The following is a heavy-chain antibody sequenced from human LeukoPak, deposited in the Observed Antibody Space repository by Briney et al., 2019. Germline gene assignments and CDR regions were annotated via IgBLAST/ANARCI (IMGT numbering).Heavy chain of an antibody. V-gene: IGHV4-34*01. CDR3: ASLRYYYDSSGSRPVDY. J-gene: IGHJ4*02. D-gene: IGHD3-22*01. CDR1: GGSFSGYY. Sequence: SETLSLTCAVYGGSFSGYYWSWIRQPPGKGLEWIGEINHSGNTNYNPSLKSRVTISVDTSKNQFSLKLSSVTAADTAVYHCASLRYYYDSSGSRPVDYWGQGALVTVSS. CDR2: INHSGNT.